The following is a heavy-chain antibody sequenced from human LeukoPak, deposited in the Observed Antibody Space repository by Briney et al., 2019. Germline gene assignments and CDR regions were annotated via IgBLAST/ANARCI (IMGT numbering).Heavy chain of an antibody. J-gene: IGHJ4*02. V-gene: IGHV4-39*01. CDR3: ARHQPTALTTIDF. CDR2: MYYSGIT. CDR1: GGSISLIGYY. Sequence: PSETLSLTCTVSGGSISLIGYYWGWIRQPPGKGLEWIGCMYYSGITYYNPSHKSRVTISVDTSKNQFSLKVNSVTAADTAVYFCARHQPTALTTIDFWGQGTLVTVSS. D-gene: IGHD4-11*01.